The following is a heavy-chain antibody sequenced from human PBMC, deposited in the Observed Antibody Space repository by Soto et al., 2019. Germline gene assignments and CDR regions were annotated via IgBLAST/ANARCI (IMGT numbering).Heavy chain of an antibody. D-gene: IGHD3-22*01. V-gene: IGHV4-34*01. J-gene: IGHJ6*02. CDR1: GGSFSGYY. Sequence: SETLSLTCAVYGGSFSGYYWSWIRQPPGKGLEWIGEINHSGSTNYNPSLKSRFTITVDQSKNQFSLKLSSGTAADTAVYYCASGAYCYDSSGYYYYYYGMDVWGQGTTVTVSS. CDR2: INHSGST. CDR3: ASGAYCYDSSGYYYYYYGMDV.